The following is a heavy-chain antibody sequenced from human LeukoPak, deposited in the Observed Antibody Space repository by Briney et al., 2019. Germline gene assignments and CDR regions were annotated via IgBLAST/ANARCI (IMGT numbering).Heavy chain of an antibody. CDR3: ARDLYSYGHFDY. CDR2: ISYDGSNK. J-gene: IGHJ4*02. CDR1: GFTFSTYS. V-gene: IGHV3-30-3*01. Sequence: GGSLRLSCAASGFTFSTYSRHWVRQAPGKGLEWVAVISYDGSNKYYADSVKGRFTISRDNSKNTLYLQMNSLRAEDTAVYYCARDLYSYGHFDYWGQGTLVTVSS. D-gene: IGHD5-18*01.